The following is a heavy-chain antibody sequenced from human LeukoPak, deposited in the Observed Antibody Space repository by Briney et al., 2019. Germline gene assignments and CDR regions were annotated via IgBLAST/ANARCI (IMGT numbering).Heavy chain of an antibody. D-gene: IGHD1-26*01. CDR1: GASISNSNW. V-gene: IGHV4-4*02. J-gene: IGHJ4*02. CDR2: IYHSGST. Sequence: SETLSLTCAVTGASISNSNWWTWVRQPPGKGLEWIEEIYHSGSTNYKTSLKSRVTISVDTSKNQFSLKLSSVTAADTAVYYCARAAYSGSYHSDYWGQGTLVTVSS. CDR3: ARAAYSGSYHSDY.